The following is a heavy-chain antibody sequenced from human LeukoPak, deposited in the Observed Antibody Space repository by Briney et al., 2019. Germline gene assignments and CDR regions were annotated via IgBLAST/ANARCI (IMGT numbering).Heavy chain of an antibody. D-gene: IGHD1-1*01. Sequence: GASVKVSCKVSGYTFTRFAFSWVRQAPGHGLEWTGRINAYNGKTEYSEKLQGRLTMTTGTSSSTLYLELRSLGSDDTAVYFCARDTPQHLKRFDDWGQGTLVTVSS. J-gene: IGHJ4*02. CDR2: INAYNGKT. CDR1: GYTFTRFA. CDR3: ARDTPQHLKRFDD. V-gene: IGHV1-18*01.